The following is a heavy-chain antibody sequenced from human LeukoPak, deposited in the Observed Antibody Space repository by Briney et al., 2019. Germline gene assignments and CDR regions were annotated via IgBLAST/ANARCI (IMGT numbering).Heavy chain of an antibody. V-gene: IGHV4-34*01. CDR2: INHSGST. CDR3: ARTNWGRLKDFDY. Sequence: PSETLPRTCAVYGGSFSGYYWSWIRQPPGKGLEWIGEINHSGSTNYNASLKSRVTISVDTSKNQFSLKLSSVTAADTAVYYCARTNWGRLKDFDYWGQGTLVTVSS. CDR1: GGSFSGYY. D-gene: IGHD7-27*01. J-gene: IGHJ4*02.